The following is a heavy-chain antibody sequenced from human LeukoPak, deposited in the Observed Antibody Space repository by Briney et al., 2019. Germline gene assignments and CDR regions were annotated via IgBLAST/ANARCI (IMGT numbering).Heavy chain of an antibody. D-gene: IGHD3-16*02. CDR3: ARDIESGYFDY. CDR2: ISFDGSNK. J-gene: IGHJ4*02. Sequence: GRSLRLSCAASGFTFSSYDMHWVRQAPGKGLEWVAVISFDGSNKYCADSVKGRFTISRDDSKNTLYLQMNSLRAEDTAVYYCARDIESGYFDYWGQGTLATVSS. CDR1: GFTFSSYD. V-gene: IGHV3-33*01.